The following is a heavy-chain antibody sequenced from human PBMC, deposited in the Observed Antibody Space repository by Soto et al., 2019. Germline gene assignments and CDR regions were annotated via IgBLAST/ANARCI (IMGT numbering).Heavy chain of an antibody. D-gene: IGHD1-7*01. CDR1: GYTFTSYG. Sequence: ASVKVSCKASGYTFTSYGISWVRQAPGQGLEWMGWISAYNGNTNYAQKLQGRVTMTTDPSTSTAYMELRSLGSDDTAVYYCARDMGGGWNSEAGAFDIWGQGTMVTVSS. CDR2: ISAYNGNT. J-gene: IGHJ3*02. CDR3: ARDMGGGWNSEAGAFDI. V-gene: IGHV1-18*01.